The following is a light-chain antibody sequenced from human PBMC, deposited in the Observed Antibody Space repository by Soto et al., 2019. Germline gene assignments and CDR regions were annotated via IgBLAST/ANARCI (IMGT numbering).Light chain of an antibody. CDR2: LNGDGSH. CDR1: SGHSSYN. Sequence: QSVLTQSPSASASLGASVKLTCTLSSGHSSYNIAWYQHQSEKGPRYLMKLNGDGSHNRGDGIPDRFSGSSSGAERYLTISSLQSEDEADYYCQTWDTGIRVFGGGTKLTVL. J-gene: IGLJ3*02. V-gene: IGLV4-69*01. CDR3: QTWDTGIRV.